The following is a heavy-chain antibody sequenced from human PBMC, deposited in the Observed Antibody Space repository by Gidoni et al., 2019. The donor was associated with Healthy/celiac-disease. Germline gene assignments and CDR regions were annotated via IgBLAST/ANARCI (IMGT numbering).Heavy chain of an antibody. CDR3: ATRGYYDFWSGYYRLGYFDY. J-gene: IGHJ4*02. D-gene: IGHD3-3*01. CDR1: GGSFSGYY. Sequence: QVQLQQWGAGLLKLSETLSLTCAVYGGSFSGYYWSWIRQPPGKGLEWIGEINHSGSTNYNPSLKSRVTISVDTSKNQFSLKLSSVTAADTAVYYCATRGYYDFWSGYYRLGYFDYWGQGTLVTVSS. V-gene: IGHV4-34*01. CDR2: INHSGST.